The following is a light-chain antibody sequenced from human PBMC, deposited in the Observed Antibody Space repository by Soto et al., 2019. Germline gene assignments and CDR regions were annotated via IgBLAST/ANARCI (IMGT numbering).Light chain of an antibody. Sequence: QTVVTQEPSLSVSPAGTVTLTCAFSSGSVSISHYSIWYQQTPGQAPRTLIYSTNTRSSGVPDRFSGSILGNKAALTIAGAQAHDESFYYCALYMGSGTLLFGGGTKVTVL. CDR1: SGSVSISHY. CDR3: ALYMGSGTLL. V-gene: IGLV8-61*01. J-gene: IGLJ2*01. CDR2: STN.